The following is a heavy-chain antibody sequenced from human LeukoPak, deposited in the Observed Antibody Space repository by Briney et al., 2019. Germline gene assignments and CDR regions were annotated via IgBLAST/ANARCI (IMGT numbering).Heavy chain of an antibody. D-gene: IGHD1-26*01. CDR1: TFTFSDYS. Sequence: GGSLRLSCAASTFTFSDYSMNWVRQAPGKGLEWISYISGRSSTIYYADSVRGRFTISRDNAENSMYLQMNSLRAEDTAVYYCARDRLTSGSYFFDYWGQGTLVTVSS. V-gene: IGHV3-48*01. CDR2: ISGRSSTI. CDR3: ARDRLTSGSYFFDY. J-gene: IGHJ4*02.